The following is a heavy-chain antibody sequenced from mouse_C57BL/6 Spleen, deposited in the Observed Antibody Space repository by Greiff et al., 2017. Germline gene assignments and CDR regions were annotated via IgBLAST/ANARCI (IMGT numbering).Heavy chain of an antibody. J-gene: IGHJ2*01. V-gene: IGHV1-82*01. CDR3: ARDSSGYDYFDS. CDR2: IYPGDGDT. Sequence: QVQLQQSGPELVKPGASVKISCKASGYAFSSSWMNWVKQRPGKGLEWIGRIYPGDGDTNYNGKFKGKATLTADKSSSTAYMQLSSLTSEDSAVYSCARDSSGYDYFDSWGPGTTLSLSS. CDR1: GYAFSSSW. D-gene: IGHD3-2*02.